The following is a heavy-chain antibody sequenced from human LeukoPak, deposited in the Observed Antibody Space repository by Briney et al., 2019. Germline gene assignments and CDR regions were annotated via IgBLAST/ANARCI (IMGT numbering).Heavy chain of an antibody. CDR3: ARYTANTAGYSFDF. Sequence: SETLSLTCTVSGYSISSGYYWSWIRQPPGNGLEWIATIHHSGVTYYNPSLKSRVTMSVDTSKNQFSLKLGSVTAASTAVYYCARYTANTAGYSFDFWGQGALVTVSS. D-gene: IGHD3-22*01. CDR1: GYSISSGYY. CDR2: IHHSGVT. V-gene: IGHV4-38-2*02. J-gene: IGHJ4*02.